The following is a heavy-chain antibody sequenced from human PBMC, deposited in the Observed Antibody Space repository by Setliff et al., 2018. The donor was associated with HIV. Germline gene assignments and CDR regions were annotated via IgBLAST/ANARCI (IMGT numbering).Heavy chain of an antibody. J-gene: IGHJ4*01. CDR3: ARKHATLPVDY. Sequence: ASVKVSCKAFHYTFTNYGVTWVRQAPGQGLEWMGWINANDGTTSYAQKFQGRVTMTRDTSTSTAYMELRSLTSDDTAVYYCARKHATLPVDYWGQGTLVTVSS. D-gene: IGHD3-16*01. CDR2: INANDGTT. CDR1: HYTFTNYG. V-gene: IGHV1-18*01.